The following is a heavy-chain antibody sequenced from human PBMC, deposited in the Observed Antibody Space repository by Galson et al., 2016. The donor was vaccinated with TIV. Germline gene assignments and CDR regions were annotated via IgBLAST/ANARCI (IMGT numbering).Heavy chain of an antibody. D-gene: IGHD1-14*01. V-gene: IGHV3-30*04. Sequence: SLRLSCAGSTLKSSNYAMSWVRQAPGKGPEWVAVISYDGSNHFYPDSVKGRFTMSRDNSKNTVYLQMNSLKPEDTSVYYCARALNHWDFDYWGQGTLVTVSS. CDR1: TLKSSNYA. CDR2: ISYDGSNH. J-gene: IGHJ4*02. CDR3: ARALNHWDFDY.